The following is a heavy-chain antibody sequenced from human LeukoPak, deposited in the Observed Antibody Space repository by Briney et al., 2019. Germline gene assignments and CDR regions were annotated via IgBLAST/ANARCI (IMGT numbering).Heavy chain of an antibody. CDR3: AGDLAGLSYGLDY. D-gene: IGHD5-18*01. J-gene: IGHJ4*02. CDR2: ISYDGSNK. Sequence: PGGSLRLSCAASGFTFSSYAMHWVRQAPGKGLEWVAVISYDGSNKYYADSVKGRFTISRDNSKNTLYLQMNSLRAEDTAVYYCAGDLAGLSYGLDYWGQGTLVTVSS. CDR1: GFTFSSYA. V-gene: IGHV3-30*04.